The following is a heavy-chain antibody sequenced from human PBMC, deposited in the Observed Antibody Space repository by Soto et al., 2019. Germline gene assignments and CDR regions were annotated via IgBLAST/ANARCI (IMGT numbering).Heavy chain of an antibody. CDR2: INHSGST. CDR3: ARGLSRITMIVVVTYGMDV. V-gene: IGHV4-34*01. J-gene: IGHJ6*02. Sequence: SETLSLTCAVYGGSFSGYYWSWIRQPPGKGLEWIGEINHSGSTNYNPSLKSRVTISVDTSKNQFSLKLSSLTAADTAVYYCARGLSRITMIVVVTYGMDVWGQGTTVTVSS. CDR1: GGSFSGYY. D-gene: IGHD3-22*01.